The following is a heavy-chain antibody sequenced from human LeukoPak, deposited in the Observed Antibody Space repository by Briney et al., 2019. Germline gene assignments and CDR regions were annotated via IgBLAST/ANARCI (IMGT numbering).Heavy chain of an antibody. D-gene: IGHD4-17*01. V-gene: IGHV4-39*01. CDR1: GGLIPSSDYY. CDR3: ARKTVSNWFDP. J-gene: IGHJ5*02. Sequence: SQTLSLTCTVSGGLIPSSDYYWDWIRQPPGKGLEWIGSVYNTGSSYYNGAFKSRATISIDTSKNLFSLKLKSVTAADTAMYYCARKTVSNWFDPWGQGVLVTASS. CDR2: VYNTGSS.